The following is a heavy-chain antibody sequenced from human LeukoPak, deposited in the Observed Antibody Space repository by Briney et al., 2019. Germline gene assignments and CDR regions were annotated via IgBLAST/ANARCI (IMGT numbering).Heavy chain of an antibody. Sequence: ASVKVSCKASGYTFTSYCMHWVRQAPGQGLEWMGIINPSGGSTSYAQKFQGRGTMTRDTSTSTVYMELSSLRSEDTAVYYCARAAIAYDAFDIWGQGTMVTVSS. J-gene: IGHJ3*02. CDR3: ARAAIAYDAFDI. V-gene: IGHV1-46*01. CDR2: INPSGGST. CDR1: GYTFTSYC.